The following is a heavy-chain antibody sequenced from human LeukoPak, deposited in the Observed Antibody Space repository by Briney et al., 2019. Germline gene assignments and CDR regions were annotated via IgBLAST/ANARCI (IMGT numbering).Heavy chain of an antibody. D-gene: IGHD6-19*01. CDR2: INSDGSST. Sequence: GGSLRLSCAASGFTFSSYWMHWVRQAPGKGLVWVSRINSDGSSTSYADSVKGRFTISRDNAKNTLYLQMNSLRAEDTAVYYCARDHLSSGSSPDYYYYYYMDVWGKGTTVTVSS. V-gene: IGHV3-74*01. CDR3: ARDHLSSGSSPDYYYYYYMDV. CDR1: GFTFSSYW. J-gene: IGHJ6*03.